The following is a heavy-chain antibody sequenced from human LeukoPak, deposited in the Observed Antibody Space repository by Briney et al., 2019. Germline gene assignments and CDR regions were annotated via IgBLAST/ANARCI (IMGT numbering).Heavy chain of an antibody. Sequence: PGGSLRLSCAASGFTFSDYYMSWIRQDPGKGLECVSYIGRSGTTIHYADSVKGRFTISWDNAEKSLYLQMNSLRAEDTAVYYCARSGKIYFDWLLDYWGQGTLVTVSS. CDR2: IGRSGTTI. D-gene: IGHD3-9*01. J-gene: IGHJ4*02. V-gene: IGHV3-11*01. CDR1: GFTFSDYY. CDR3: ARSGKIYFDWLLDY.